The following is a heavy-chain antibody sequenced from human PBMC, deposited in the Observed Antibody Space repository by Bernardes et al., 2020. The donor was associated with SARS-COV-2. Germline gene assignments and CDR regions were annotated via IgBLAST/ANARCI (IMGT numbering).Heavy chain of an antibody. CDR1: AYSFSSYW. D-gene: IGHD5-12*01. J-gene: IGHJ6*02. V-gene: IGHV5-51*01. Sequence: GESLKISCKGSAYSFSSYWIVWVRQLPGKGLEWMGILDPEDSHTTYSPSFQGQVTFSVDKSITTAYLQWSSLTASDTAMYYCARDPLDGYNHYYYGFDVWVQGTAVTVS. CDR3: ARDPLDGYNHYYYGFDV. CDR2: LDPEDSHT.